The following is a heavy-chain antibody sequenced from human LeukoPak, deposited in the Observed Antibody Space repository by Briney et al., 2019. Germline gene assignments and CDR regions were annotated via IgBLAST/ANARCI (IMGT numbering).Heavy chain of an antibody. CDR3: AREGGYCSGGSCYSGRWFDP. V-gene: IGHV3-48*03. Sequence: GGSLRLSCAASGFTFSSCEMNWVRQAPGKGLEWVSYISSSGSTIYYADSVKGRLTISRDNAKNSLYLQMNSLRAEDTAVYYCAREGGYCSGGSCYSGRWFDPWGQGTLVTVSS. CDR2: ISSSGSTI. J-gene: IGHJ5*02. D-gene: IGHD2-15*01. CDR1: GFTFSSCE.